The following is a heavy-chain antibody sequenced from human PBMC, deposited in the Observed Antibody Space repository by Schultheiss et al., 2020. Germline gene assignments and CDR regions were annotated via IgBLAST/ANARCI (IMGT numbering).Heavy chain of an antibody. Sequence: GESLKISCAASGFTFSSFAMSWVRQAPGKGLEWVSGISGSGGSTYYADSVKGRFTISRDNSKNTLYLQMNSLRAEDTAVYYCARLNYGGGRWGAFDIWGQGTMVTVSS. CDR1: GFTFSSFA. D-gene: IGHD4-23*01. CDR3: ARLNYGGGRWGAFDI. V-gene: IGHV3-23*01. J-gene: IGHJ3*02. CDR2: ISGSGGST.